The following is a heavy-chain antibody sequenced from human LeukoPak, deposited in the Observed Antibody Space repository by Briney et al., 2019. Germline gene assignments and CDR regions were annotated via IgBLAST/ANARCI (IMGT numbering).Heavy chain of an antibody. CDR3: ARASGRGSVDPGTSGYVDS. CDR2: VYYSGNT. V-gene: IGHV4-39*01. D-gene: IGHD3-22*01. Sequence: PSETLSLTCTVSGGSINSSGYYWDWICQPPGKGLEWIGSVYYSGNTYYKSSLESRVTISVDTSNNRLSLKLNSVTAADTGTYYCARASGRGSVDPGTSGYVDSWGQGSLVTVSS. CDR1: GGSINSSGYY. J-gene: IGHJ4*02.